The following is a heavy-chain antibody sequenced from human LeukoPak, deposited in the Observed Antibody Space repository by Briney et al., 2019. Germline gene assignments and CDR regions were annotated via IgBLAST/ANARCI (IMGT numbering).Heavy chain of an antibody. CDR3: ARPLVVVAEEYYYYGMDV. Sequence: GASVKVSCEASGYTFTSYGISWVRQAPGQGLEWMGWISAYNGNTNYAQKLQGRVTMTTDTSTSTAYMELRSLRSDDTAVYYCARPLVVVAEEYYYYGMDVWGQGTTVTVSS. CDR2: ISAYNGNT. D-gene: IGHD2-15*01. V-gene: IGHV1-18*01. CDR1: GYTFTSYG. J-gene: IGHJ6*02.